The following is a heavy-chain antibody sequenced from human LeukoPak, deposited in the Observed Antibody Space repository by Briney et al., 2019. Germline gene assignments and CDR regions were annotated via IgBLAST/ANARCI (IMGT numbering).Heavy chain of an antibody. Sequence: GRSPRLSCAASGYTFCRYAMHCGRQAPGEGLGRGAVISYDGSNKYYADSVKGRFTISRDNSKNTLYLQMNSLRAEDTAVYYCASPLLRYFDWLYHWGMDVWGQGTTVTVSS. CDR2: ISYDGSNK. CDR1: GYTFCRYA. J-gene: IGHJ6*02. D-gene: IGHD3-9*01. V-gene: IGHV3-30-3*01. CDR3: ASPLLRYFDWLYHWGMDV.